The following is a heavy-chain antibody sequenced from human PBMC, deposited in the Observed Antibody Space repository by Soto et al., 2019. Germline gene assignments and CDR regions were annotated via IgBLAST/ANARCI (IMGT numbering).Heavy chain of an antibody. CDR1: GGSISSYY. CDR2: IYYSGST. CDR3: GRGMGATPNYYYYYYGMDV. J-gene: IGHJ6*02. D-gene: IGHD1-26*01. V-gene: IGHV4-59*01. Sequence: PSETLSLTCTVSGGSISSYYWSWIRQPPGKGLEWIGYIYYSGSTNYNPSLKSRVTISVDTSKNQFSLKLSSVTAADTAVYYCGRGMGATPNYYYYYYGMDVWGQGTTVTVSS.